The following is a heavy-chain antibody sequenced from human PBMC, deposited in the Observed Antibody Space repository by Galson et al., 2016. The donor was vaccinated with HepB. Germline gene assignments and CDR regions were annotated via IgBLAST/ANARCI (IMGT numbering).Heavy chain of an antibody. Sequence: SCKASGDTFSNYAITWVRQAPGQGLEWMGGIITIFDKTNYAQKFQGRVTITADKSTSTASLELRSLRSEDTAMYYCAREGDVIRGPLDYWGQGTLVTVSS. V-gene: IGHV1-69*06. CDR2: IITIFDKT. D-gene: IGHD3-10*01. CDR3: AREGDVIRGPLDY. J-gene: IGHJ4*02. CDR1: GDTFSNYA.